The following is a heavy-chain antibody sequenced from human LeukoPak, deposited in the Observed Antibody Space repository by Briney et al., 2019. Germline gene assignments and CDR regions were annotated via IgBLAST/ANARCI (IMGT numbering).Heavy chain of an antibody. J-gene: IGHJ4*02. CDR3: AKRTFYDYYDSSGYYYWDY. CDR2: ISGSGGST. CDR1: GFTFSSYG. V-gene: IGHV3-23*01. D-gene: IGHD3-22*01. Sequence: GGSLRLSCAASGFTFSSYGMSWIRQAPGKGLEWVSAISGSGGSTYYAYSVKGQFTISRDNSKNTLYLQMNSLRAEDTAVYYCAKRTFYDYYDSSGYYYWDYWGQGTLVTVSS.